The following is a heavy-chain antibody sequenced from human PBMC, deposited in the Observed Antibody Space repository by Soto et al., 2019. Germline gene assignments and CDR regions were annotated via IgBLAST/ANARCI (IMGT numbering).Heavy chain of an antibody. V-gene: IGHV3-13*01. Sequence: EVQLVESGGGLVQPGGSLRLSCAASGFTFSSYDMHWVRQATGKGLEWVSAIGTAGDTYYPGSVKGRFTISRENAKNSLYLQMNSLGAGDTAVYYCARDLSRLGEFYYGMDVWGQGTTVTVSS. CDR1: GFTFSSYD. D-gene: IGHD3-16*01. J-gene: IGHJ6*02. CDR3: ARDLSRLGEFYYGMDV. CDR2: IGTAGDT.